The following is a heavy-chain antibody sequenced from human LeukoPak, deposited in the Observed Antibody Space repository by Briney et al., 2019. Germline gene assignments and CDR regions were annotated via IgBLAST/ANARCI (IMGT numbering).Heavy chain of an antibody. D-gene: IGHD2-2*01. Sequence: GGSLRLSCAASGFTFSSYAMHWVRQAPGKGLEWVAVISYDGSNKYYADSVKGRFTISRDNSKNTLYLQMNSLRAEDTAVYYCARGEFDFRAIHGEIVVVPAARNGRFDPWGQGTLVTVSS. J-gene: IGHJ5*02. CDR3: ARGEFDFRAIHGEIVVVPAARNGRFDP. CDR2: ISYDGSNK. CDR1: GFTFSSYA. V-gene: IGHV3-30*04.